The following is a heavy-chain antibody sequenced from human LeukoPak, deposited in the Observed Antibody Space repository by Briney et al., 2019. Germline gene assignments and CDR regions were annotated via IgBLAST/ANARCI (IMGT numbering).Heavy chain of an antibody. CDR3: AREHRFPNWFDP. J-gene: IGHJ5*02. D-gene: IGHD2-21*01. CDR1: GYSISSGYY. CDR2: IYHSGST. Sequence: SETLSLTCIVSGYSISSGYYWGWIRQPPGKGLEWIGYIYHSGSTYYNPSLKSRVTISVDRSKNQFSLKLSSVTAADTAVYYCAREHRFPNWFDPWGQGTLVTVSS. V-gene: IGHV4-38-2*02.